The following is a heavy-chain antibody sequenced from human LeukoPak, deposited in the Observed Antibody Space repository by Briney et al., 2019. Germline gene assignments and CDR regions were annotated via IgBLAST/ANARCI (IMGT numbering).Heavy chain of an antibody. D-gene: IGHD5-24*01. V-gene: IGHV6-1*01. CDR3: TRGAPVGSSREFDY. CDR2: TYYRSKWYN. Sequence: SQTLSLTCDISGDSVSSNSAAWNWIRQSPLRGLEWLGRTYYRSKWYNDYAVSVKSRITINPDTSKNQFSLQLNSVTPEDTAVYYCTRGAPVGSSREFDYWGQGALVTVSS. J-gene: IGHJ4*02. CDR1: GDSVSSNSAA.